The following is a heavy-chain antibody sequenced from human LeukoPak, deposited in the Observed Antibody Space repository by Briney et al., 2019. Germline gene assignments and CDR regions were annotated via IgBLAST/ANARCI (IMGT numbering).Heavy chain of an antibody. CDR1: GGSISSYY. D-gene: IGHD3-10*01. Sequence: SETLSLTCTVSGGSISSYYWSWIRQPPGKGLEWIGYIYYSGSTNYNPSLKSRVTISVDTSKNQFPLKLSSVTAADTAVYYCARDKGRYYYGSGSYLRPGKYYYYGMDVWGQGTTVTVSS. CDR2: IYYSGST. V-gene: IGHV4-59*01. J-gene: IGHJ6*02. CDR3: ARDKGRYYYGSGSYLRPGKYYYYGMDV.